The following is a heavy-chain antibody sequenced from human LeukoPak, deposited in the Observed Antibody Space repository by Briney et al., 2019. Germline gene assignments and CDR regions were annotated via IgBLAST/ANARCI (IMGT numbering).Heavy chain of an antibody. CDR3: ARVVHGDYDILTGYYSWFDP. CDR2: IYHSGST. J-gene: IGHJ5*02. V-gene: IGHV4-30-2*01. D-gene: IGHD3-9*01. Sequence: SQTLSLTCAVSGGSISSGGYSLSWIRQPPGTGLEWIVYIYHSGSTYYNPSLKSRVTISVDRSKNQFSLKLSSVTAADTAVYYCARVVHGDYDILTGYYSWFDPWGQGTLVTVSS. CDR1: GGSISSGGYS.